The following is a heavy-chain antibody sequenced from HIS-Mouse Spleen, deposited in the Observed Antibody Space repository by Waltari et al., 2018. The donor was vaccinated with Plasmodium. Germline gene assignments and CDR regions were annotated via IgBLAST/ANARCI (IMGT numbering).Heavy chain of an antibody. CDR2: INHSGST. Sequence: QVQLQQWGAGLLKPSETLSLTCAVYGASFSGYYWSWIGQHPGKGLEWIGEINHSGSTNYNPSLKSRVTISVDTSKNQFSLKLSSVTAADTAVYYCARETAYGITGTTAFDIWGQGTMVTVSS. V-gene: IGHV4-34*01. D-gene: IGHD1-7*01. CDR3: ARETAYGITGTTAFDI. J-gene: IGHJ3*02. CDR1: GASFSGYY.